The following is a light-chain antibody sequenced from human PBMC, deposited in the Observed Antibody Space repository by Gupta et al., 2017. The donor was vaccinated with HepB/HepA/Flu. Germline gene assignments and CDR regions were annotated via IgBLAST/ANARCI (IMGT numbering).Light chain of an antibody. CDR1: SSNVGRDN. J-gene: IGLJ1*01. CDR3: AAWDTSMSVYV. CDR2: NDD. Sequence: VLTQPPSASGTPGQRVAISCSGSSSNVGRDNVYWYRQLPGTAPKLLIYNDDRRPSGVPARFSGSKSGTSASLPISGLRAEDEADYYCAAWDTSMSVYVFGTGTWVTVL. V-gene: IGLV1-47*02.